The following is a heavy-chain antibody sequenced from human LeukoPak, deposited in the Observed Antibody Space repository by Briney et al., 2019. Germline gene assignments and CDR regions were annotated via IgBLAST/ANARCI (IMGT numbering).Heavy chain of an antibody. V-gene: IGHV1-18*01. CDR3: VRDRRVLIWVGVLEDTFDP. Sequence: GTSVKVSCKASGYRFTNYGITWVRQAPGQGLEWMGWISADNGNTNYAQRFQGRFSMTTDTSTSTAYMELRSLRSDDTAVYYCVRDRRVLIWVGVLEDTFDPSGQGTKVTVSS. CDR1: GYRFTNYG. J-gene: IGHJ5*02. CDR2: ISADNGNT. D-gene: IGHD3-10*01.